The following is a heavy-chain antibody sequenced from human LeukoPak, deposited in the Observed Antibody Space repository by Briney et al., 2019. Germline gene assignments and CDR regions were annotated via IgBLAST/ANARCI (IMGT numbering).Heavy chain of an antibody. J-gene: IGHJ4*02. Sequence: SETLSLTCTVSGDSISSSSSYWGWIRQPPGKGLEWIGSIYYSGSNFDNPALKSRVTISVDTSKNQFSLKLSSVTAADTAVYYCARHRSGWLQSSFDSWGQGSLVTVSS. CDR1: GDSISSSSSY. CDR3: ARHRSGWLQSSFDS. CDR2: IYYSGSN. V-gene: IGHV4-39*01. D-gene: IGHD5-24*01.